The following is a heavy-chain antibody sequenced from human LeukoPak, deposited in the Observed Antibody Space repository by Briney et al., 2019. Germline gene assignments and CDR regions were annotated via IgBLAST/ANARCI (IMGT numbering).Heavy chain of an antibody. J-gene: IGHJ4*02. CDR1: GYTFTGYY. V-gene: IGHV1-2*02. D-gene: IGHD3-3*01. Sequence: ASVKVSCKASGYTFTGYYMHWVRQAPGQGLEWMGWINPNSGGTNYAQKFQGRVTMTRDTSITTVYMELSRLTSDDTAVYYCVRGGALYYDFWDWGQGTLVTVSS. CDR2: INPNSGGT. CDR3: VRGGALYYDFWD.